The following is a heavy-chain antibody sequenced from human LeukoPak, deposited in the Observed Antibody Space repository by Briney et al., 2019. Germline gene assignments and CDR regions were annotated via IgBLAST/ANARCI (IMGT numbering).Heavy chain of an antibody. V-gene: IGHV1-8*01. CDR1: GYTFTSYD. J-gene: IGHJ6*03. CDR3: ASDYPSYGDYLYYYYMDV. D-gene: IGHD4-17*01. Sequence: GASVKASCKASGYTFTSYDINWVRQATGQGLEWMGWMNPNSGNTGYAQKFQGRVTMTRNTSISTAYMELSSLRSEDTAVYYCASDYPSYGDYLYYYYMDVWGKGTTVTVSS. CDR2: MNPNSGNT.